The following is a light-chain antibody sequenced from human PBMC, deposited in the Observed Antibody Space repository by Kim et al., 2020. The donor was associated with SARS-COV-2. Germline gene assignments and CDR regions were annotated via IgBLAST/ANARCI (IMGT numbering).Light chain of an antibody. CDR3: SSYTSSSTLV. J-gene: IGLJ2*01. CDR2: DVI. Sequence: LTQPASVSGSPGQSITISCTGTSSDVGGYNSVSWYQQHPRKAPKLMIYDVINRPSGVSNRFSGSKSGNTASLTISGLQAEDEADYYCSSYTSSSTLVFGGGTKLTVL. V-gene: IGLV2-14*03. CDR1: SSDVGGYNS.